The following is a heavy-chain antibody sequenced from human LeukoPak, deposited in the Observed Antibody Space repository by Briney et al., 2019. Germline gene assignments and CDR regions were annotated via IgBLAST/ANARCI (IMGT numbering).Heavy chain of an antibody. D-gene: IGHD3-10*01. Sequence: SETLSLTCTVSGGSISSYYWSWIRQPPGKGLEWIGYIYYSGSTNYNPSLKSRVTISVDTSKNQFSLKLSSVTAADTAVYYCARGSAQLYGSGRRYFDYWGQGTLVTVSS. CDR3: ARGSAQLYGSGRRYFDY. J-gene: IGHJ4*02. CDR2: IYYSGST. CDR1: GGSISSYY. V-gene: IGHV4-59*01.